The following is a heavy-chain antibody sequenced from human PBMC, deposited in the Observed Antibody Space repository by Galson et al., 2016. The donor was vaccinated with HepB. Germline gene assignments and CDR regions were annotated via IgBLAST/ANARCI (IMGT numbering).Heavy chain of an antibody. D-gene: IGHD6-13*01. CDR3: TKDSLIYSSSWYSFHY. V-gene: IGHV3-9*01. CDR2: ISWNSGSV. CDR1: GFTFDTYA. Sequence: SLRLSCAASGFTFDTYAMHWVRQAPGKGLEWVSGISWNSGSVGYADSVKGRFTMSRDNAKKSLYLQMNSLRPEDTALYYCTKDSLIYSSSWYSFHYWGEGTLGTVSA. J-gene: IGHJ4*02.